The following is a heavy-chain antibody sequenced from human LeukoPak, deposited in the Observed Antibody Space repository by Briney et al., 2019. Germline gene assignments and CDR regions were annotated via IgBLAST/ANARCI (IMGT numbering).Heavy chain of an antibody. V-gene: IGHV4-39*07. J-gene: IGHJ4*02. CDR3: ARDLSGYSYGYFDY. Sequence: SETLSLTCTVSGGSISSSSYYWGWIRQPPGKGLEWIGSIYHSGSTYYNPSLKSRVTISVDTSKNQFSLKLSSVTAADTAVYYCARDLSGYSYGYFDYWGQGTLVTVSS. D-gene: IGHD5-18*01. CDR1: GGSISSSSYY. CDR2: IYHSGST.